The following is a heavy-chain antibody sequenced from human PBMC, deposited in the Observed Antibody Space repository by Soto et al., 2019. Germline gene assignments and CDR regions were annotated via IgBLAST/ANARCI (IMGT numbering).Heavy chain of an antibody. J-gene: IGHJ4*02. CDR1: GYSFTSYW. CDR3: ACHPSLNGVPKWFDD. V-gene: IGHV5-10-1*01. D-gene: IGHD2-8*01. Sequence: PGESLKISCKGYGYSFTSYWISWVRQMPGKGLEWMGRIDPSDCYTNYSPSFQGHVTISADKSISTAYLQWISLKASDTAMYYCACHPSLNGVPKWFDDWGQGTLVTVS. CDR2: IDPSDCYT.